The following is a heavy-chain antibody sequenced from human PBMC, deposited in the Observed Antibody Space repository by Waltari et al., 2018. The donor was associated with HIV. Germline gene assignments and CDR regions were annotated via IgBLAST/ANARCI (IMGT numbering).Heavy chain of an antibody. CDR1: GFTFSSYA. CDR3: ASRYDSDAFDI. Sequence: EVQLLESGGGLVQPGGSLRLSCAASGFTFSSYAMTWVRQAPGKGLGWVAASTGRGGTKYHADTVKGRFTISRDNSKNTLYLQMNSLRAEDTAVYYCASRYDSDAFDIWGQGTMVTVSS. V-gene: IGHV3-23*01. D-gene: IGHD2-2*01. J-gene: IGHJ3*02. CDR2: STGRGGTK.